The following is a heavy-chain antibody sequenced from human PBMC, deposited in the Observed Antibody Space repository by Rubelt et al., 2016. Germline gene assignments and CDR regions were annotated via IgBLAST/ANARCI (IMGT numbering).Heavy chain of an antibody. J-gene: IGHJ5*02. D-gene: IGHD3-16*02. CDR1: GGTFSSYA. CDR2: IIPIFGTA. CDR3: ARVMITFGGVIEVGWFDP. Sequence: QVQLVQSGAEVKKPGSSVKVSCKASGGTFSSYAISWVRQAPGQGLEWMGGIIPIFGTANYAQKFQGRVTITADESTSPAYMELSSLRSGDTAVYYCARVMITFGGVIEVGWFDPWGQGTLVTVSS. V-gene: IGHV1-69*01.